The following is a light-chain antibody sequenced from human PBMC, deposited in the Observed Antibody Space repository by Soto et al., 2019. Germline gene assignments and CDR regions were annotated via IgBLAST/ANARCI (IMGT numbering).Light chain of an antibody. Sequence: EIVVTQSPALVSVSPGERVTLSCRASQSVISSLAWYQQKLGQAPRLLIYGASTRATGIPARFSGSGSGTEFFLNISSLQSEDSAIYHCQHYNNWLGTFGGGTKVEIK. V-gene: IGKV3-15*01. CDR3: QHYNNWLGT. CDR1: QSVISS. CDR2: GAS. J-gene: IGKJ4*01.